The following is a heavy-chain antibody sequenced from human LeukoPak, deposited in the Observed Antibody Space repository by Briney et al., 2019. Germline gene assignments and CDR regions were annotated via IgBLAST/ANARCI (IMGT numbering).Heavy chain of an antibody. D-gene: IGHD3-22*01. CDR1: GGTFSSYA. J-gene: IGHJ4*02. V-gene: IGHV1-69*05. CDR2: IIPIFGTA. CDR3: ARVRGPGDYYDSSGYYDY. Sequence: ASVKVSCKASGGTFSSYAISWVRQAPGQGLEWMGGIIPIFGTANYAQKFQGRVTITTDESTSTAYMELSSLRSEDTAVYYCARVRGPGDYYDSSGYYDYWGQGTLVTVSS.